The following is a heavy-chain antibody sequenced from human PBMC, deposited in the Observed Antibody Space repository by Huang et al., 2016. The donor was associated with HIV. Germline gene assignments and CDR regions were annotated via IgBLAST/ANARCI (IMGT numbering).Heavy chain of an antibody. J-gene: IGHJ5*01. V-gene: IGHV3-74*01. CDR1: GFTFSGYW. Sequence: EVQLVESGGGLVQPGGSLRLSCAASGFTFSGYWLHWVRQGPGKGLGWCSRINSDGSSRTYADSVKGRFTISRDNAKNALYLQMYSLRVEDTAVYYCARLAGYTSCWPLGSWGQGTLVTVSS. D-gene: IGHD6-19*01. CDR3: ARLAGYTSCWPLGS. CDR2: INSDGSSR.